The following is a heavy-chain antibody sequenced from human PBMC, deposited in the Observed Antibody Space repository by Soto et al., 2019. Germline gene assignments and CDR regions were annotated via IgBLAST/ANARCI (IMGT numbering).Heavy chain of an antibody. J-gene: IGHJ6*02. CDR3: AKSHVVEGVVPAAMPNYYYGMDV. CDR2: ISGSGGST. Sequence: GGSLRLSCAASGFTFSSYAMSWVRQAPGKGLEWVSAISGSGGSTYYADSVKGRFTISRDNSKKTLYLQMNSLRAEDTAVYYCAKSHVVEGVVPAAMPNYYYGMDVWGQGTTVTVSS. V-gene: IGHV3-23*01. CDR1: GFTFSSYA. D-gene: IGHD2-2*01.